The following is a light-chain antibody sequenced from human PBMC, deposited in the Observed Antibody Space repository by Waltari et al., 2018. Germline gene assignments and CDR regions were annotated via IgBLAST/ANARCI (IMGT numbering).Light chain of an antibody. CDR2: EVT. J-gene: IGLJ2*01. CDR3: SSCSYAPTTTVI. CDR1: SSDIGNYNY. Sequence: QSALAQPASVSGSPGQSIAISCTGTSSDIGNYNYVSWYQHHPGKAPKLIIYEVTNRPSWISNRFSASKSDDTASLTISGLQAEDEATYYCSSCSYAPTTTVIFGGGTKVTVL. V-gene: IGLV2-14*01.